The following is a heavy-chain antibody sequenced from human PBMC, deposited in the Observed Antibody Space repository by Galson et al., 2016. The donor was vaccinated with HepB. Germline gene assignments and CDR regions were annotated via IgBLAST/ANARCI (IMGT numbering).Heavy chain of an antibody. CDR3: ASEGAVAVTGGDFAY. Sequence: SLRLSCAASGFRFSSYTVHWVRRALGKGLEWVAVISFDGSNKYYADSVKGRFTTSRDNSNNTLYLQMNSLRAEDTAVYYCASEGAVAVTGGDFAYWGQGTLVTVSS. CDR2: ISFDGSNK. CDR1: GFRFSSYT. V-gene: IGHV3-30*04. J-gene: IGHJ4*02. D-gene: IGHD6-19*01.